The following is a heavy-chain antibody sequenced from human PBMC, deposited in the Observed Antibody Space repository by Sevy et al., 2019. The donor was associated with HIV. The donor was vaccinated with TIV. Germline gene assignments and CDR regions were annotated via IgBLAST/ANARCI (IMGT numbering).Heavy chain of an antibody. CDR1: GFTFSNYA. CDR3: ARVDERLWLRLYYFDY. V-gene: IGHV3-30*04. CDR2: ISYDGSNK. Sequence: GGSLRLSCAASGFTFSNYAMHWVRQAPGKGLEWVAVISYDGSNKYYADSVKGRFTISRDNSKNTLYLQMNNLRAEDTAVYYCARVDERLWLRLYYFDYWGQGTLVTVSS. D-gene: IGHD5-12*01. J-gene: IGHJ4*02.